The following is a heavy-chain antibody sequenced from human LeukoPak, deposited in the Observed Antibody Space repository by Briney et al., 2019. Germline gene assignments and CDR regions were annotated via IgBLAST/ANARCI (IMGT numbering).Heavy chain of an antibody. CDR3: AKGSSSSCYGNFES. D-gene: IGHD2-2*01. Sequence: PPGGSLRLSCAASGFTFSNFGIHWVRQAPGKGLEWVAVIWYDGSNKFYADSVKGRFTISRDISKSTLSLQMSSLRAEDTAVYYCAKGSSSSCYGNFESWGQGTLVTVSS. CDR1: GFTFSNFG. V-gene: IGHV3-33*06. CDR2: IWYDGSNK. J-gene: IGHJ4*02.